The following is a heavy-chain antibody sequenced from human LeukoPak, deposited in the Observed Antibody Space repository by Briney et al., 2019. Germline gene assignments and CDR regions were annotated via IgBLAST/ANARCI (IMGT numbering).Heavy chain of an antibody. V-gene: IGHV3-48*02. CDR3: ARDPTYDSGGYYQYYYGMDV. CDR1: RFTFRSYI. CDR2: ISSSSTTI. D-gene: IGHD3-22*01. Sequence: GGSLRLSCAASRFTFRSYIMNWVRQAPGKGLEGVSYISSSSTTIYYADSVKGRFTISRDNAKNSLYLQMNSLRDDDTAVYFCARDPTYDSGGYYQYYYGMDVWGHGTTVTVSS. J-gene: IGHJ6*02.